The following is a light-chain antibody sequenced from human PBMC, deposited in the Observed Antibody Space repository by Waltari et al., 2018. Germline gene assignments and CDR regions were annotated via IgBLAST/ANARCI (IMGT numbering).Light chain of an antibody. V-gene: IGKV1-39*01. CDR2: SAS. Sequence: DIQLTQSPSSLSASVGDSVTMTGRASQAISTYVTWYRQQPGRAPHLLIYSASTLQTGVPSRFRGSGGGTEFTLTITNLQPEDFAVYYCQHTFLPPWTFGQGTKVEIK. J-gene: IGKJ1*01. CDR3: QHTFLPPWT. CDR1: QAISTY.